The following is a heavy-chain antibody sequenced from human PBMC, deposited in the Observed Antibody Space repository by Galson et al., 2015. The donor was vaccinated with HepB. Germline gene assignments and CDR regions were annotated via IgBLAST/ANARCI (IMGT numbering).Heavy chain of an antibody. J-gene: IGHJ6*02. D-gene: IGHD6-13*01. Sequence: SLRLSCAASGITFINYAMNWVRQAPGKGLEWVSGISGGGVSTYYADSVKGRFTIPRDNSINTLYLQLNSLRAEDTAVYYCAKPIATAGRSYFYYSMDVWGPGTTVTVSS. CDR2: ISGGGVST. CDR1: GITFINYA. CDR3: AKPIATAGRSYFYYSMDV. V-gene: IGHV3-23*01.